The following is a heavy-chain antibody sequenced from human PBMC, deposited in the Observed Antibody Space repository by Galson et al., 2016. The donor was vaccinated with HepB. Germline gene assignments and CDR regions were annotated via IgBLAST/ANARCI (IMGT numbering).Heavy chain of an antibody. J-gene: IGHJ4*02. CDR2: IYHTGST. CDR3: ARDGPGLRFLGPWDY. V-gene: IGHV4-38-2*02. D-gene: IGHD3-3*01. CDR1: GYSISSGYY. Sequence: SETLSLTCTVSGYSISSGYYWGWIRQPPGKGLEWIGSIYHTGSTYYNPSLTSRVTVSVDTSKNHFSLKLSSVTAADTAVYYCARDGPGLRFLGPWDYWGQGTLITVSS.